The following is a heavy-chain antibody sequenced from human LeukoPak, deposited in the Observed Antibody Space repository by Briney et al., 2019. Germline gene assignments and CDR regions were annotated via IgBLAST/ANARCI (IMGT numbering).Heavy chain of an antibody. D-gene: IGHD3-3*01. CDR3: ARGPEDDFWSGYPLYYYYYMDV. CDR1: GYTSTGYY. V-gene: IGHV1-2*02. Sequence: ASVKVSCKASGYTSTGYYMHWVRQAPGQGLEWMGWIKPNSGGTNYAQKFQGRVTMTRDTSISTAYMELSRLRSDDTAVYYCARGPEDDFWSGYPLYYYYYMDVWGKGTTVTVSS. J-gene: IGHJ6*03. CDR2: IKPNSGGT.